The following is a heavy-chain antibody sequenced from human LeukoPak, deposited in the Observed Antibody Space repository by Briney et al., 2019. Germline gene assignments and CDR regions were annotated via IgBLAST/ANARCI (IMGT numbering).Heavy chain of an antibody. J-gene: IGHJ4*02. Sequence: PGRSLRLSCVASGFTFTTYGMHWVRQAPGKGLEWVSVISYDGTHKYYGDSVKGRSTISRDNSKNTLYLQMNSLRTEDTAVYYCAKDSSLVGPTVFDYWGQGTLVTVSS. CDR3: AKDSSLVGPTVFDY. CDR2: ISYDGTHK. V-gene: IGHV3-30*18. CDR1: GFTFTTYG. D-gene: IGHD1-26*01.